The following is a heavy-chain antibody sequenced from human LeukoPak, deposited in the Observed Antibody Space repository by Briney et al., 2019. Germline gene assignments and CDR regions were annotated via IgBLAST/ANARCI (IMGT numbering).Heavy chain of an antibody. D-gene: IGHD3-22*01. J-gene: IGHJ4*02. CDR1: GESSFSNYY. Sequence: SSETLSLTCAVYGESSFSNYYWSWIRQTPGGALEWIGEINHSGYTNYNPSLKSRVTLSIDTSKNQFSLRLNSVTAADTAVYYRSRQVVGNDYWGQGTLVTVSS. CDR3: SRQVVGNDY. V-gene: IGHV4-34*01. CDR2: INHSGYT.